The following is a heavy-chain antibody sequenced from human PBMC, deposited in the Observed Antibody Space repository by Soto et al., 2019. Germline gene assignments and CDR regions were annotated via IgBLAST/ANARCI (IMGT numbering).Heavy chain of an antibody. J-gene: IGHJ6*02. Sequence: GGSLRLSCTASGFTFGDYAMSWVRQAPGKGLEWVGFIRSKAYGGTTEYAASVKGRFTISRDDSKSIAYLQMNSLKTEDTAVYYCTRDKRYYDSSGYYYYYGMDVWGQGTTVTVS. D-gene: IGHD3-22*01. V-gene: IGHV3-49*04. CDR2: IRSKAYGGTT. CDR1: GFTFGDYA. CDR3: TRDKRYYDSSGYYYYYGMDV.